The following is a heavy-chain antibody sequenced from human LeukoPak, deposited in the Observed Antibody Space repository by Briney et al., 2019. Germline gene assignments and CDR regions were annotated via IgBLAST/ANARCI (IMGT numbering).Heavy chain of an antibody. CDR1: GGSISSYY. CDR3: ARSESDTGIAAAGTESAFDI. Sequence: SETLSLTCTVSGGSISSYYWSWIRQPPGKGLEWIGYIYYSGSTNYNPSLKSRVTISVDTSKSQFSLKLSSVTAADTAVYYCARSESDTGIAAAGTESAFDIWGQGTMVTVSS. J-gene: IGHJ3*02. D-gene: IGHD6-13*01. V-gene: IGHV4-59*01. CDR2: IYYSGST.